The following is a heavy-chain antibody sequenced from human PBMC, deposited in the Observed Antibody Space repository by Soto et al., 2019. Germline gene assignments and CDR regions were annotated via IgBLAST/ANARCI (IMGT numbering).Heavy chain of an antibody. D-gene: IGHD1-26*01. J-gene: IGHJ6*02. CDR1: GGSIRSYY. Sequence: SETLSLTCNVSGGSIRSYYWSWIRQPAGKALEWIGRIYTSGTTNYNPSLKSRATILVDTSKNQFSLKLSAVTAADTAVYYGAREGASGFGMDVWGQGTTVTVSS. CDR3: AREGASGFGMDV. V-gene: IGHV4-4*07. CDR2: IYTSGTT.